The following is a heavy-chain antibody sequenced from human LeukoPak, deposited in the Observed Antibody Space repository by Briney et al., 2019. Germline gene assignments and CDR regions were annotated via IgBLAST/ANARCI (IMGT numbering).Heavy chain of an antibody. CDR2: INHGGST. CDR1: GGSFSGYY. D-gene: IGHD3-3*01. V-gene: IGHV4-34*01. Sequence: SETLSLTCAVYGGSFSGYYWSWIRQPPGKGLEWIGEINHGGSTNYNPSLKSRVTISVDKSKNQFSLKLSSVTAADTAVYYCARRITIFGVVRAMDYWGQGTLVTVSS. CDR3: ARRITIFGVVRAMDY. J-gene: IGHJ4*02.